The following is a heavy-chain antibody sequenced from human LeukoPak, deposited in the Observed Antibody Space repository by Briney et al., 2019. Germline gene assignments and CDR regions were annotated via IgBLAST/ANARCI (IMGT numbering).Heavy chain of an antibody. CDR1: GFTFSSYG. V-gene: IGHV3-33*01. Sequence: GVSLRLSCAASGFTFSSYGMHWVRQAPGKGLEWVAVIWYDGSNKYYADSVKGRFTISRDNSKNTLYLQMNSLRAEDTAVYYCARDLSTASYYFDYWGQGTLVTVSS. CDR2: IWYDGSNK. D-gene: IGHD2-2*01. J-gene: IGHJ4*02. CDR3: ARDLSTASYYFDY.